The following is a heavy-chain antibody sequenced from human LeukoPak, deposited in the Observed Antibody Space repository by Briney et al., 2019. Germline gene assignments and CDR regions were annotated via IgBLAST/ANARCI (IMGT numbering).Heavy chain of an antibody. CDR3: ARVRAGYCTSTSCYTGMDV. Sequence: GRSLRLSCAASGFTFSSYGMHWVRQAPGKGLEWVALISYDRSNEYYADSVRGRFTISRDNSKFTLYMQMNSLRAEDTAVYYCARVRAGYCTSTSCYTGMDVWGQGTTVTVSS. V-gene: IGHV3-30*03. D-gene: IGHD2-2*01. J-gene: IGHJ6*02. CDR2: ISYDRSNE. CDR1: GFTFSSYG.